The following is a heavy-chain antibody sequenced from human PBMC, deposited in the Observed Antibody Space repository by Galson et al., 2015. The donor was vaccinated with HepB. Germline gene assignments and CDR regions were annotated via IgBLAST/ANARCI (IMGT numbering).Heavy chain of an antibody. CDR2: IINRGGRT. J-gene: IGHJ4*02. CDR1: GFTFSSYA. D-gene: IGHD2-8*01. V-gene: IGHV3-23*01. CDR3: AKVSGPYAGYFDY. Sequence: SLRLSCAASGFTFSSYAMNWVRQAPGKGLEWVSSIINRGGRTNYADSVKGRFTISRDNSKNTPFLQMESLRAEDTAVYYCAKVSGPYAGYFDYWGQGTLVSVSS.